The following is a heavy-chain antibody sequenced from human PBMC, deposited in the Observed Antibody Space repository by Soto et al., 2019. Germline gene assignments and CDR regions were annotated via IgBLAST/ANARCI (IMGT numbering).Heavy chain of an antibody. D-gene: IGHD3-10*01. CDR3: ARDGRITMVRGVTAYYYGMDV. V-gene: IGHV4-4*02. J-gene: IGHJ6*02. Sequence: PSETLSLTCAVSGGSISSSNWWSWVRQPPGKGLEWIGEIYHSGSTNYNPSLKSRVTISVDKSKNQFSLKLSSVTAADTAVYYCARDGRITMVRGVTAYYYGMDVWGQGTTVTVSS. CDR2: IYHSGST. CDR1: GGSISSSNW.